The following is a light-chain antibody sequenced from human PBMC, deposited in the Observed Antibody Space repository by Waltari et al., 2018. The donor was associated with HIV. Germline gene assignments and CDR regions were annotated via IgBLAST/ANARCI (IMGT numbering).Light chain of an antibody. CDR3: CSYAGTSWI. CDR1: ISDVGGYDF. J-gene: IGLJ3*02. CDR2: DVN. Sequence: QSALTQPRSVSGSPGQSVTIPCTGSISDVGGYDFVSWHQQHPDNAPKLRIYDVNKRASGVTGRFSGSKSGNTASLTISGLQSEDEADYYCCSYAGTSWIFGGGTKLTVL. V-gene: IGLV2-11*01.